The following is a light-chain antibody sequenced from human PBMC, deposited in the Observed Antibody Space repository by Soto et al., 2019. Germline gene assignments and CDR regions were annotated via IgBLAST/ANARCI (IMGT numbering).Light chain of an antibody. CDR2: DAS. Sequence: DIQMTQSPSTLSASVGDRVTITCRASQSISSWLAWYQQKPGKAPKLLIYDASSLESGVPSRFSGSGSGTEFTLTISSLHPDDFATYYRQQYNSYSWTFGQGTKVEIK. V-gene: IGKV1-5*01. CDR1: QSISSW. CDR3: QQYNSYSWT. J-gene: IGKJ1*01.